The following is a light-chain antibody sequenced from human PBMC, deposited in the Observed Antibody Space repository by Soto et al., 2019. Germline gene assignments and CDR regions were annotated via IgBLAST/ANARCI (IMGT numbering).Light chain of an antibody. J-gene: IGLJ1*01. CDR1: SSDVGGYNY. V-gene: IGLV2-14*01. Sequence: QSALTQPDSASGSPGQSITISCTGTSSDVGGYNYVSWYQQHPGKAPKLMIYDVSNRPSGVSNRFSGSKSGNTASLTISGLQAEDEAVYYCSSYTSSSILYVFGTGTKVTVL. CDR3: SSYTSSSILYV. CDR2: DVS.